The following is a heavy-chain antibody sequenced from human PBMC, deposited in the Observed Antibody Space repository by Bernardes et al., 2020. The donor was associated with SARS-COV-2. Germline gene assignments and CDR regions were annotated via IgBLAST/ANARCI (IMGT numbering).Heavy chain of an antibody. CDR3: ARTRTTISTTGIPVDY. CDR2: INPNTGGT. Sequence: ASVKVSCKASGYTFTDYFIHWVRQAPVQRLEWMGWINPNTGGTNYVQKFQGRVTMTRDTSITTAYMELSWLGSDDTAIYYCARTRTTISTTGIPVDYWGQGTLVTVSS. CDR1: GYTFTDYF. J-gene: IGHJ4*02. V-gene: IGHV1-2*02. D-gene: IGHD2-21*02.